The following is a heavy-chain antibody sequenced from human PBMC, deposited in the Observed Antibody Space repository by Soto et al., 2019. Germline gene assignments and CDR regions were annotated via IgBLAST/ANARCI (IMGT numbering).Heavy chain of an antibody. CDR1: GYSIGNGYS. CDR3: ARTGFGTGWCFDY. Sequence: SETLSLTCAVSGYSIGNGYSWGWRRQAPGKGLEWIATIYHTGRSYYNPSLKSRFTISVNASNNQFSLKLTSVTAADTAVYYCARTGFGTGWCFDYWGQGALVTVSS. CDR2: IYHTGRS. J-gene: IGHJ4*02. V-gene: IGHV4-38-2*01. D-gene: IGHD6-19*01.